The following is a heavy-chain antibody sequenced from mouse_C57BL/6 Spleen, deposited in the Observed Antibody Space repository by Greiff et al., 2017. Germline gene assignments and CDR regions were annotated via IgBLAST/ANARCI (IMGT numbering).Heavy chain of an antibody. J-gene: IGHJ1*03. D-gene: IGHD1-1*01. CDR3: AGPGYGSYWYFDV. Sequence: EVMLVESGGGLVKPGGSLKLSCAASGFTFSSYAMSWVRQTPEKRLEWVATISDGGSYTYYPDNVKGRFTISRDNAKNNLYLQVSHLKSEDTAMYYCAGPGYGSYWYFDVWGTGTTVTVSS. CDR1: GFTFSSYA. CDR2: ISDGGSYT. V-gene: IGHV5-4*03.